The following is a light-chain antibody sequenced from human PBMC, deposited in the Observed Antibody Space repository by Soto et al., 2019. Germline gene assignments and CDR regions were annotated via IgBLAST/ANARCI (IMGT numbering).Light chain of an antibody. CDR3: QQYNIYST. CDR1: QSISSW. CDR2: KAS. Sequence: DIQMTQSPSTLSASIGDRVTITCRASQSISSWLAWYQQKPGKAPKLLIYKASNLESGVPSRFSGSGSGTELTLTISSLQPDDFATYYCQQYNIYSTFGQGTKVEIK. V-gene: IGKV1-5*03. J-gene: IGKJ1*01.